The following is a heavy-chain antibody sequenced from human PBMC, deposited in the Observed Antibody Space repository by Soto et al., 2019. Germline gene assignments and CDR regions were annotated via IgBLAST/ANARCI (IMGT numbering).Heavy chain of an antibody. V-gene: IGHV1-69*06. CDR2: IIPIFNST. CDR1: GSRFSNYV. J-gene: IGHJ4*02. Sequence: SVKVSCKVSGSRFSNYVISWVRKAPGHGLEWVGRIIPIFNSTKYAQSFQGRVTITADKSTSTASLELSSLRSDGTAVYYCAREGRGKKAGYNGLVSLGYWGQGALVTVSS. CDR3: AREGRGKKAGYNGLVSLGY. D-gene: IGHD2-2*02.